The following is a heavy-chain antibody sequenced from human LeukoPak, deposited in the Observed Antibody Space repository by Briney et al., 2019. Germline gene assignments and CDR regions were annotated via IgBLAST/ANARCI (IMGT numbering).Heavy chain of an antibody. CDR3: ERDPNRADILTGYYSGYYYYYMDV. CDR2: INPNSGGT. Sequence: GASVKVSCKASGYTFTGNYMHWVRQAPGQGLGWMGWINPNSGGTNYAQKFQGRVTMTRDTSISTAYMELSRLRSDDTAVYYCERDPNRADILTGYYSGYYYYYMDVWGKGTTVTVSS. CDR1: GYTFTGNY. V-gene: IGHV1-2*02. D-gene: IGHD3-9*01. J-gene: IGHJ6*03.